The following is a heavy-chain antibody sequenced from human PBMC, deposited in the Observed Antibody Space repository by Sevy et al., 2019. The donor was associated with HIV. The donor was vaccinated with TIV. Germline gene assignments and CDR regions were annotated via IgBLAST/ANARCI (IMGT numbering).Heavy chain of an antibody. CDR3: AKAPPGLCSSGRCPRAYYYYGMDV. Sequence: GGSLRLSCAASGFTFSSYAMNWVRQAPGKGLEWVSAISGRGGSTYYADAVEGRFTISRDNSKNTLYLQMNSLGVEDTAVYYCAKAPPGLCSSGRCPRAYYYYGMDVWGQGTTVTVSS. V-gene: IGHV3-23*01. CDR1: GFTFSSYA. CDR2: ISGRGGST. J-gene: IGHJ6*02. D-gene: IGHD2-15*01.